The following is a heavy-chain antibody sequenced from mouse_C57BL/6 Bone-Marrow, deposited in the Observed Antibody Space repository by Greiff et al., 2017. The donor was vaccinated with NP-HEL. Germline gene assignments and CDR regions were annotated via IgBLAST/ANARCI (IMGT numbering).Heavy chain of an antibody. Sequence: VQLQQSGAELVRPGTSVKVSCKASGYAFTNYLIEWVKQRPGQGLEWIGVINPGSGGTNYNEKFKGKATLTADKSSSTAYMQLSSLTSEDSAVYFCARDLVTHFDYWGQGTTLTVSS. V-gene: IGHV1-54*01. CDR3: ARDLVTHFDY. CDR2: INPGSGGT. CDR1: GYAFTNYL. D-gene: IGHD2-3*01. J-gene: IGHJ2*01.